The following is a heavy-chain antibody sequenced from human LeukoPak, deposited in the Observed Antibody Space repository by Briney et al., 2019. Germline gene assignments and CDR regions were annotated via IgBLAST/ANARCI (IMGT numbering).Heavy chain of an antibody. Sequence: GGSLRLSCAASGFTFSSYWMSWVRQAPGKGLEWVANIKQDGSEKYYVDSVKGRFTISRDNAKNSLYLQMNSLRAEDTAVYYCARDGYSYGYVGSFDYWGQGTLVTVSS. J-gene: IGHJ4*02. CDR2: IKQDGSEK. CDR3: ARDGYSYGYVGSFDY. CDR1: GFTFSSYW. V-gene: IGHV3-7*01. D-gene: IGHD5-18*01.